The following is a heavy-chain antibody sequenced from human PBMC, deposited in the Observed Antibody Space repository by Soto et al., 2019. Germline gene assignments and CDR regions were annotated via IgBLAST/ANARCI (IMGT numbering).Heavy chain of an antibody. V-gene: IGHV1-69*13. CDR3: ARQPYDYDFWSGYTPYYFDY. D-gene: IGHD3-3*01. CDR1: GGTFSSYA. J-gene: IGHJ4*02. Sequence: SVKVSCKASGGTFSSYAISWVRQAPGQGLEWMGGIIPIFGTANYAQKFQGRVTITADESTSTAYMELSSLRSEDTAVYYCARQPYDYDFWSGYTPYYFDYWGQGNMVTVS. CDR2: IIPIFGTA.